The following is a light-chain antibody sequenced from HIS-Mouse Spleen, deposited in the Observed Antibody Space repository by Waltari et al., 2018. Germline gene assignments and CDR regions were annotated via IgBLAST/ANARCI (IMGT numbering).Light chain of an antibody. CDR1: SGSIASNF. J-gene: IGLJ3*02. V-gene: IGLV6-57*04. CDR3: QSYDSSNRV. CDR2: EDN. Sequence: NFMLTQPHSVSESPGKTVTISCTRSSGSIASNFVQWYQQRPGSAPTTVIYEDNQRPSGVPHRFSGSIDSSANSASLTISGLKTKDEADYYGQSYDSSNRVFGGGTKLTVL.